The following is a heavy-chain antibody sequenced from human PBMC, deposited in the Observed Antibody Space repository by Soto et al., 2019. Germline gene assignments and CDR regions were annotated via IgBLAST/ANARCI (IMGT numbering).Heavy chain of an antibody. CDR2: IYYSGST. J-gene: IGHJ6*03. V-gene: IGHV4-31*03. CDR3: ARSPSAANYSYYIDV. CDR1: GGSISSGGYY. Sequence: SETLSLSCTVSGGSISSGGYYWSWIRQHPGKGLEWIGYIYYSGSTYYNPSLKSRVTISVDTSKNQFSLKLSSVTAADTAVYYCARSPSAANYSYYIDVWGKGTTVTGYS. D-gene: IGHD6-13*01.